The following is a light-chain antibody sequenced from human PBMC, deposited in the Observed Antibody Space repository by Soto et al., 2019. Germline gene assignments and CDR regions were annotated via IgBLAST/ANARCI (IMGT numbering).Light chain of an antibody. CDR2: EVS. J-gene: IGLJ1*01. V-gene: IGLV2-14*01. Sequence: QSVLTRPPSASGSPGQSVTISCTGTSSDVGGYNYVSWYQQHPGKAPKLMIYEVSKRPSGVSDRFSGSKSGNTASLTISGLQSEDEADYYCSSYTSTHSYVFGTGTKVTVL. CDR1: SSDVGGYNY. CDR3: SSYTSTHSYV.